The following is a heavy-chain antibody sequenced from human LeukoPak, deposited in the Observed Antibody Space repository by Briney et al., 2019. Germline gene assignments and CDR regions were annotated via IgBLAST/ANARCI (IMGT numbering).Heavy chain of an antibody. CDR2: ISGSGGST. CDR1: GFTFSSYA. V-gene: IGHV3-23*01. D-gene: IGHD3-10*01. J-gene: IGHJ4*02. CDR3: ATDRWFGECPDY. Sequence: GGSLRLSCAASGFTFSSYAMSWVRQAPGKGLEWVSAISGSGGSTYYADSVKGRFTISRDNSKNTLYLQMNSLRAEDTAVYYCATDRWFGECPDYWGQGTLVTVSS.